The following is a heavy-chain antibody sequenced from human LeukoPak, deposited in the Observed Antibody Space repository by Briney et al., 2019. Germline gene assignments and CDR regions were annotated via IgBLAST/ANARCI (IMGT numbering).Heavy chain of an antibody. Sequence: SQTLSLTCTVSGGSISSGDYYWSWIRQPPWKGLEWIGYTYYSGSTYYNPSLKSRATISVDTSKNQFSLKLTSVTAADTAVYYCARPYYYDSRIDPWGQGTLVTVSS. CDR3: ARPYYYDSRIDP. V-gene: IGHV4-30-4*01. CDR2: TYYSGST. J-gene: IGHJ5*02. CDR1: GGSISSGDYY. D-gene: IGHD3-22*01.